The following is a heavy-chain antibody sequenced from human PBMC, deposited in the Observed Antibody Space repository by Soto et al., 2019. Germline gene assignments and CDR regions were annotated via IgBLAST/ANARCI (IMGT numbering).Heavy chain of an antibody. CDR1: GYSFTTYD. CDR3: AREVANAPYYYYGMDV. Sequence: ASVKVSGKASGYSFTTYDINWVRQATGQGLEWMGWINPNNGNTGYAQKFQGRVTLTRTTSISTVYMELSSLRSEDTAVYYCAREVANAPYYYYGMDVWGQGTTVTVSS. D-gene: IGHD5-12*01. J-gene: IGHJ6*02. V-gene: IGHV1-8*01. CDR2: INPNNGNT.